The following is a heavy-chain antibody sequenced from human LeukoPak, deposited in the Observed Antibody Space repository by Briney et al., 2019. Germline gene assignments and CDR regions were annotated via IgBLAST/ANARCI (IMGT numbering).Heavy chain of an antibody. Sequence: GGSLRLSCAASGFTFSSYGMTWVRQAPGKGLEWVSVISDNGGITDYADSVKGRFTISRDNSKNTLYLQMNSLRAEDTAVYYCARGPHGVRGYYGMDVWGQGTTVTVSS. J-gene: IGHJ6*02. CDR1: GFTFSSYG. D-gene: IGHD3-10*01. CDR2: ISDNGGIT. CDR3: ARGPHGVRGYYGMDV. V-gene: IGHV3-23*01.